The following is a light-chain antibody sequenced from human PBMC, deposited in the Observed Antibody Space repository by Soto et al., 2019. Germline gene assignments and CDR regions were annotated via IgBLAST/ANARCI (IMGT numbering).Light chain of an antibody. CDR3: QQYNSYLWT. CDR1: QSVSNNY. V-gene: IGKV3-20*01. CDR2: GAS. Sequence: EIVLTPSPGTLSLSPGERATLSCRASQSVSNNYLAWYQQKPGQAPRLLIYGASNRATGIPDRFSGSGSGTDFTLTISRLEPEDFATYYCQQYNSYLWTFRQGTRW. J-gene: IGKJ1*01.